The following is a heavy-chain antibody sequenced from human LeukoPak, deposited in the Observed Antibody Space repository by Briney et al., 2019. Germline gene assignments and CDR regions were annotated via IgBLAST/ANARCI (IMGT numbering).Heavy chain of an antibody. J-gene: IGHJ4*02. V-gene: IGHV4-59*08. D-gene: IGHD2-15*01. CDR3: ARVHIVVVVAATGLFDY. CDR2: ISYSGST. CDR1: GGSISSYY. Sequence: PSESLSLTCTVSGGSISSYYWSWIRQPPGKRLEWIGYISYSGSTNYNPSLKSRVTISVDTSKNQFSLKLSSVTAADTAVYYCARVHIVVVVAATGLFDYWGQGTLVTVSS.